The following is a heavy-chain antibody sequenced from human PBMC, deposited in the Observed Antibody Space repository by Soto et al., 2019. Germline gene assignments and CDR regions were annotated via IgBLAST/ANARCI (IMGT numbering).Heavy chain of an antibody. D-gene: IGHD3-22*01. Sequence: PGWSLRLSCAVSGFRFRDYWMSWVRQAPGKGLEWVSAISGSGGSTYYADSVKGRFTISRDNSKNTLYLQMNSLRAEDTAVYYCARAYYDSSGYYYNAFDIWGQGTMVTVSS. CDR2: ISGSGGST. CDR3: ARAYYDSSGYYYNAFDI. J-gene: IGHJ3*02. V-gene: IGHV3-23*01. CDR1: GFRFRDYW.